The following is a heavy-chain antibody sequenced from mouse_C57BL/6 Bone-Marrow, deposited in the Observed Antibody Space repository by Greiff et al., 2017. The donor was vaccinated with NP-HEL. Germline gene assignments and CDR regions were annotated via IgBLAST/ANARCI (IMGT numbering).Heavy chain of an antibody. J-gene: IGHJ3*01. CDR1: GFNIKDYY. V-gene: IGHV14-2*01. CDR3: ARRDGPAWFAY. Sequence: VQLQQSGAELVKPGASVKLSCTASGFNIKDYYMHWVKQRTEQGLEWIGRIDPEDGETKYAPNFQGKATITADTSSNTAYLQLSSLTSEDTAVYYCARRDGPAWFAYWGQGTLVTVSA. CDR2: IDPEDGET. D-gene: IGHD2-3*01.